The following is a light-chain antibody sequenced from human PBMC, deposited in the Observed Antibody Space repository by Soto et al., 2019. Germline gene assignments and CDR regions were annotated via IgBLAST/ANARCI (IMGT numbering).Light chain of an antibody. Sequence: VMTQAPATLSVSPGERVTLSCRASQTINNNVAWYQLKVGQVPRLLIYGASTRATDIPARFSGSGSGTEFTLTISSLQSEDFAEYHCQQYNNWPQKFGQGTKV. CDR3: QQYNNWPQK. J-gene: IGKJ1*01. V-gene: IGKV3-15*01. CDR2: GAS. CDR1: QTINNN.